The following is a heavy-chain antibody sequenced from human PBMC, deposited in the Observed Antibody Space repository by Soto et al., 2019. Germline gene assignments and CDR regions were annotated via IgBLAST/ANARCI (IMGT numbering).Heavy chain of an antibody. CDR2: ITSSSKII. J-gene: IGHJ6*02. Sequence: GGSLRLSCAASGFTFSSYNMNWVRQAPGKGLEWVSYITSSSKIIYYADSVKGRFTISRDNAKKSLYLQMNSLRDEDTAVYYCVRDGTGSYNYYGMDVWGQGTTVTVSS. CDR1: GFTFSSYN. D-gene: IGHD1-26*01. CDR3: VRDGTGSYNYYGMDV. V-gene: IGHV3-48*02.